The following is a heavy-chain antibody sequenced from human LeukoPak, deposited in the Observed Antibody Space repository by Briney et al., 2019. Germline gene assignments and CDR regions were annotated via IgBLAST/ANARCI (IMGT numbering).Heavy chain of an antibody. CDR1: GGSISSYY. CDR2: IYTSGST. Sequence: SETLSLTCTVSGGSISSYYWSWIRQPAGKGLEWIGRIYTSGSTNYNPSLKSRVTMSVDTSKNQFSLKLSSGTAADTAVYYCARDSYSRLVTTYYYGMDVWGQGTTVTVSS. J-gene: IGHJ6*02. V-gene: IGHV4-4*07. CDR3: ARDSYSRLVTTYYYGMDV. D-gene: IGHD4-11*01.